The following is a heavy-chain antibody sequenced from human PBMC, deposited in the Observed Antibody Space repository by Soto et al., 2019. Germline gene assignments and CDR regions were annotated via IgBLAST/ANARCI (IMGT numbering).Heavy chain of an antibody. CDR3: ARWGRDYYDSSGYYTY. V-gene: IGHV3-66*01. CDR2: IYSGGST. Sequence: GGSLRLSCAASGFAFSSYGMSWVRQAPGKGLEWVSVIYSGGSTYYADSVKGRFTISRDNSKNTLYLQMNSLRAEDTAVYYCARWGRDYYDSSGYYTYRGQGTLVTVSS. D-gene: IGHD3-22*01. J-gene: IGHJ4*02. CDR1: GFAFSSYG.